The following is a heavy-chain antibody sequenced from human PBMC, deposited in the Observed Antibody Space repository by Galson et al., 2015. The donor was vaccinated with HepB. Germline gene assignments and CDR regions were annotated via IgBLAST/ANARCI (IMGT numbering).Heavy chain of an antibody. CDR2: IYSGGST. CDR3: ARSSSSSWYYYFDF. Sequence: SLRLSCAASGFTVSSNFMSWVRQAPGKGLEWVSLIYSGGSTYSADSVKGRFTISRDNSKNTLYLQMISLRAEDTAVYYCARSSSSSWYYYFDFWGQGTLVTVSS. V-gene: IGHV3-66*01. J-gene: IGHJ4*02. CDR1: GFTVSSNF. D-gene: IGHD6-13*01.